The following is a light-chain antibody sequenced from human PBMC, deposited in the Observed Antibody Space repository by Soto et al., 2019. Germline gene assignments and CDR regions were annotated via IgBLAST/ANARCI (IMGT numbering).Light chain of an antibody. CDR3: QSYGSINVV. V-gene: IGLV6-57*04. CDR2: EDN. J-gene: IGLJ2*01. CDR1: SGSIASNY. Sequence: NFMLTQPHSVSDSPGKTVTISCTRSSGSIASNYVQWYQQRPGSAPTTVIYEDNQRPSGVPDRFSGSIDSSSNSASLTISGLKTEDEADYYCQSYGSINVVFGGGTKVTVL.